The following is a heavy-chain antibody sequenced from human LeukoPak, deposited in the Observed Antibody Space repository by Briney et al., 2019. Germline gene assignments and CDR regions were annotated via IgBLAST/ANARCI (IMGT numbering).Heavy chain of an antibody. CDR3: ARGGDIVVVVAATGFDY. CDR1: GGSFSGYY. Sequence: SETLSLTCAVYGGSFSGYYWSWIRQPPGKGLEWIGEINHSGSTNYNPSLKSRVTISVDTSKNQFSLKLSSVTPADTTVYYCARGGDIVVVVAATGFDYWGQGTLVTVSS. D-gene: IGHD2-15*01. J-gene: IGHJ4*02. CDR2: INHSGST. V-gene: IGHV4-34*01.